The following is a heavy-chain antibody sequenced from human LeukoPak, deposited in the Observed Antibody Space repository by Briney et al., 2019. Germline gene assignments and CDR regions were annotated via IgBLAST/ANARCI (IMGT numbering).Heavy chain of an antibody. CDR3: ARGTRWTVAIIPAYFDY. CDR1: GYSFTSYW. CDR2: IYPGDSDT. D-gene: IGHD3-3*01. J-gene: IGHJ4*02. V-gene: IGHV5-51*01. Sequence: GESLKISCKASGYSFTSYWIGWVRQMPGKGLAWMGIIYPGDSDTRYSPSFQGQVTISADKSISTAYLQWSSLKASDTAMYYCARGTRWTVAIIPAYFDYWGQGTLVTVSS.